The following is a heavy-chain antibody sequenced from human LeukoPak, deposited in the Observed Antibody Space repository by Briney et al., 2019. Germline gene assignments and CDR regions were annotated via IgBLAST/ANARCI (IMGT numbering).Heavy chain of an antibody. J-gene: IGHJ6*02. CDR1: GFTFSSYW. CDR2: INSDGSST. D-gene: IGHD6-13*01. CDR3: ARDRDGVVAAAVRYYYGMDV. V-gene: IGHV3-74*01. Sequence: GGSLRLSCAASGFTFSSYWMHWARQAPGKGLVWVSRINSDGSSTSYADSVKGRFTISRDNAKNTLYLQMNSLRAEDTAVYYCARDRDGVVAAAVRYYYGMDVWGQGTTVTVSS.